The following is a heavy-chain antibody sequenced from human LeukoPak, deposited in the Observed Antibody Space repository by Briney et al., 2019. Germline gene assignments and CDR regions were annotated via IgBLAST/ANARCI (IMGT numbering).Heavy chain of an antibody. Sequence: PSETLSLTCTVSGGSISSYYWSWIRQPPGKGLEWIGYIYYSESTNYNPSLKSRVTISVDTSKNQFSLKLSSVTAADTAVYYCARRTLYGDYIDYWAREPWSASPQ. D-gene: IGHD4-17*01. CDR2: IYYSEST. V-gene: IGHV4-59*01. CDR1: GGSISSYY. J-gene: IGHJ4*02. CDR3: ARRTLYGDYIDY.